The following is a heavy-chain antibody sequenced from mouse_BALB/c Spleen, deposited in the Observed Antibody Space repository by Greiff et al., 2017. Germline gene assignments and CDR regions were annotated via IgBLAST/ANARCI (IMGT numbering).Heavy chain of an antibody. CDR2: ISSGGSYT. J-gene: IGHJ3*01. CDR1: GFTFSSYA. V-gene: IGHV5-9-4*01. D-gene: IGHD1-1*01. Sequence: EVHLVESGGGLVKPGGSLKLSCAASGFTFSSYAMSWVRQSPEKRLEWVAEISSGGSYTYYPDTVTGRFTISRDNAKNTLYLEMSSLRSEDTAMYYCARDRTTDAPFAYWGQGTLVTVSA. CDR3: ARDRTTDAPFAY.